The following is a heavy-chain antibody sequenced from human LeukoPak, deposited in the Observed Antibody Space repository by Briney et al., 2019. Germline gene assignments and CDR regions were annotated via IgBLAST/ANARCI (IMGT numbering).Heavy chain of an antibody. J-gene: IGHJ4*02. V-gene: IGHV3-15*01. CDR3: TTLRRRDGWIDY. CDR2: IKSKTDGGTT. D-gene: IGHD5-24*01. Sequence: GGSLRLSCAASGFTFSNARMSWVRQAPGKGLEWVGRIKSKTDGGTTEYAAPVKGRFTISRDDSKNSLYLQMNSLKTEDTAVYYCTTLRRRDGWIDYWGQGTLVTVSS. CDR1: GFTFSNAR.